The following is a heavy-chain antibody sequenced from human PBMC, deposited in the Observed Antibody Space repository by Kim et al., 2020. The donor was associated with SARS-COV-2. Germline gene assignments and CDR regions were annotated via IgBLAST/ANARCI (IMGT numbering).Heavy chain of an antibody. D-gene: IGHD6-19*01. CDR2: IYYSGST. J-gene: IGHJ4*02. CDR1: GGSISSSSYY. V-gene: IGHV4-39*07. Sequence: SETLSLTCTVSGGSISSSSYYWGWIRQPPGKGLEWIGSIYYSGSTYYNPSLKSRVTISVDTSKNQFSLKLSSVTAADTAVYYCAREEGYSSGNYYFDYWGQGTLVTVSS. CDR3: AREEGYSSGNYYFDY.